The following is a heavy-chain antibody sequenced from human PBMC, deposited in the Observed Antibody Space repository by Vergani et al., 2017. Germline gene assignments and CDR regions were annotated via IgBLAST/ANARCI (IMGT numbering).Heavy chain of an antibody. J-gene: IGHJ5*02. V-gene: IGHV4-61*02. CDR2: IHSSGTT. CDR3: ARDSWTSELRGVYWFDT. D-gene: IGHD3-10*01. CDR1: GGSITSGSFY. Sequence: QVQLHESGPGLVKPSQTLSLTCTVSGGSITSGSFYWSWIRQPAGKGLEWIGRIHSSGTTNYNPSLKSHVTQSVDTSKNQLSLRMTSVTAADTAVYYCARDSWTSELRGVYWFDTWGQGTLVGVSS.